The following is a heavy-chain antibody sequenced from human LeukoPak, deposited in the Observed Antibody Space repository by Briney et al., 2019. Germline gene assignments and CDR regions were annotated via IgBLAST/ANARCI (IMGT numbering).Heavy chain of an antibody. J-gene: IGHJ4*02. CDR2: LSFNGGST. D-gene: IGHD4-17*01. V-gene: IGHV3-20*04. CDR1: GFTFDAYA. CDR3: AKSGGERETTGADFDY. Sequence: GGSLRLSCAASGFTFDAYAMRWVRHAPGKGLEWVSGLSFNGGSTCYADSVKGRFTISRDNAKNSLYLQMNSLRVEDTDMYYYAKSGGERETTGADFDYWGQGTLVTVSS.